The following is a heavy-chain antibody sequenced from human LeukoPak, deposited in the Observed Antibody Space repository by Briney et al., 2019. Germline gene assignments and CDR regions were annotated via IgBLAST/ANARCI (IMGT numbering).Heavy chain of an antibody. CDR2: IHRDGGT. CDR1: GGSFNY. V-gene: IGHV4-34*01. J-gene: IGHJ4*02. Sequence: SETLSLTCAVYGGSFNYGSWIRQPPGKGLEWIGQIHRDGGTTYDPSLESRVTISVDTSKNQFSLKLSSVTAADTAVYYCARLSGSYYRVGVRYFDYWGQGTQVTVSS. CDR3: ARLSGSYYRVGVRYFDY. D-gene: IGHD1-26*01.